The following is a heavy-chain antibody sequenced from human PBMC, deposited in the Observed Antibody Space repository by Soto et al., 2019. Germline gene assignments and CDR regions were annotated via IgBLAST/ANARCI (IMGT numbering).Heavy chain of an antibody. J-gene: IGHJ6*02. D-gene: IGHD3-10*01. Sequence: GESLKISCKDSGYSCTSYWIGWVRQMPGKGLEWMGIIYPGDSDTRYSPSFQGQVTISADKSISTAYLQWSSLKASDTAMYYCASSLPYYYGSGSYQPNYYYGMDVWGQGTTVTVSS. V-gene: IGHV5-51*01. CDR2: IYPGDSDT. CDR3: ASSLPYYYGSGSYQPNYYYGMDV. CDR1: GYSCTSYW.